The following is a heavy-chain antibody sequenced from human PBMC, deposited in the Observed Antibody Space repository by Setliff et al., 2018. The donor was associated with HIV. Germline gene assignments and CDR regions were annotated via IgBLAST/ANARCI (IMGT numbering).Heavy chain of an antibody. V-gene: IGHV4-31*03. Sequence: SETLSLTCTVSGGSISRGGYYWSWIRQHPGKGLEWIGYIYYSGSTYYNPSLKSRVTISVDTSKNHFSLKLSSVTAADTAVYYCARVYYSGSPHMDVWGKGTMVTVSS. CDR2: IYYSGST. D-gene: IGHD3-10*01. CDR3: ARVYYSGSPHMDV. CDR1: GGSISRGGYY. J-gene: IGHJ6*03.